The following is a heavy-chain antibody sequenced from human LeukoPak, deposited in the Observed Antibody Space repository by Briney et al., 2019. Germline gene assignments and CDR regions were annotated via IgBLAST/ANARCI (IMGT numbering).Heavy chain of an antibody. J-gene: IGHJ4*02. CDR2: ISWNSGSI. D-gene: IGHD3-10*01. V-gene: IGHV3-9*01. Sequence: PRLSCAASGFTFYDYAMHWVRQAPGKGLEWVSGISWNSGSIGYADSVKGRFTISRDNAKNSLYLQMNSLRAEDTALYYCAKEFAYGFDYWGQGTLVTVSS. CDR3: AKEFAYGFDY. CDR1: GFTFYDYA.